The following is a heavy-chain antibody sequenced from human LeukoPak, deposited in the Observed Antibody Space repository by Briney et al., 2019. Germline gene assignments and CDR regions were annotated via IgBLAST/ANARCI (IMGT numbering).Heavy chain of an antibody. Sequence: GRSLRLSCAASGFTFSSYGMHWVRQAPGKGLEWVAVISYDGSNLDYADSVKGRFTISRDNSKNTLYLQMNSLRAEDTAVYYCARDSWELLNFDYWGQGTLVTVSS. D-gene: IGHD1-26*01. J-gene: IGHJ4*02. V-gene: IGHV3-30-3*01. CDR2: ISYDGSNL. CDR3: ARDSWELLNFDY. CDR1: GFTFSSYG.